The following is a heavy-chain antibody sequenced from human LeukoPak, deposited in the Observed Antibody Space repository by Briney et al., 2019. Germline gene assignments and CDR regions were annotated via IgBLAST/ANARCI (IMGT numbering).Heavy chain of an antibody. D-gene: IGHD6-19*01. Sequence: GGSLRLSCAASGFTFDDYAMHWVRQAPGKGLEWVSGISWNSGSIGYADSVKGRFTISRDNAKNSLYLQMNSLRAEDTALYYCAKDISGARLSCFDYWGQGTLVTVPS. CDR1: GFTFDDYA. CDR2: ISWNSGSI. J-gene: IGHJ4*02. CDR3: AKDISGARLSCFDY. V-gene: IGHV3-9*01.